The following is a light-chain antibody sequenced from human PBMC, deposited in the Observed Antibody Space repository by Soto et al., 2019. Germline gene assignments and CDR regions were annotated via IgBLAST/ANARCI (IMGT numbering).Light chain of an antibody. V-gene: IGLV2-14*01. J-gene: IGLJ1*01. CDR3: TSHSSSGTLAV. CDR1: SSDIGGSNW. Sequence: SALTQPASVSGSPGQSITISCNGTSSDIGGSNWVSWYQQHPGRAPKLIIFVVSGRPSGVSDRFSGSRSDNTASLTISGLQAEDEADYYCTSHSSSGTLAVFGTGTKVTVL. CDR2: VVS.